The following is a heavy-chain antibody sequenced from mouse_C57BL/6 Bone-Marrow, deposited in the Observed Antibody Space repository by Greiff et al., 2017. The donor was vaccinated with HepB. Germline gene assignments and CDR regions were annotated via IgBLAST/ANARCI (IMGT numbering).Heavy chain of an antibody. CDR1: GFSFNTYA. J-gene: IGHJ2*01. CDR2: IRSKSNNYAT. CDR3: VRSFDY. Sequence: EADGGLVQPKGSLKLSCAASGFSFNTYAMNWVRQAPGKGLEWVARIRSKSNNYATYYADSVKDRFTISRDDSESMIYLQMNNLKTEDTAMYYCVRSFDYWGQGTTLTVSS. V-gene: IGHV10-1*01.